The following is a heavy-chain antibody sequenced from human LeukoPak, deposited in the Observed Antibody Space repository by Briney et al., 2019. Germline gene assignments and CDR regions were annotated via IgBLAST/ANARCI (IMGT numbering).Heavy chain of an antibody. J-gene: IGHJ6*02. Sequence: PGGSLRLSCAASGFTFSSYWMSWVRQAPGKGLEWIGYIYYSGSTNYNPSLKSRVTISVDTSKNQFSLKLSSVTAADTAVHYCAREFAPLRGNYYYGMDVWGQGTTVTVSS. D-gene: IGHD3-16*01. CDR1: GFTFSSYW. CDR2: IYYSGST. V-gene: IGHV4-59*01. CDR3: AREFAPLRGNYYYGMDV.